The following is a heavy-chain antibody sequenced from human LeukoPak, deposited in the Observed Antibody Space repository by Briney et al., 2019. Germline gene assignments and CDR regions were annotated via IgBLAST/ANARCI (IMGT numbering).Heavy chain of an antibody. CDR1: GFTFSSYG. Sequence: PGGSLRLPCAASGFTFSSYGMHWVRQAPGKGLEWVAVISYDGSNKYYADSVKGRFTISRDNAKNSLYLQMNSLRAEDTAVYYCARMNYVSSGWGAPFDSWGQGTLVTVSS. J-gene: IGHJ4*02. V-gene: IGHV3-30*03. D-gene: IGHD1-7*01. CDR3: ARMNYVSSGWGAPFDS. CDR2: ISYDGSNK.